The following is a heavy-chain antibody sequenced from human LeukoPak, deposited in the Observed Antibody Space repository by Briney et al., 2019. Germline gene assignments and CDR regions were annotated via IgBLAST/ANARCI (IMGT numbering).Heavy chain of an antibody. CDR3: ARVYSGYDLPGSLANYYFDY. J-gene: IGHJ4*02. D-gene: IGHD5-12*01. Sequence: SETLSLTCTVSGGSISSYYWGWTRQPGGKGLECIGRFYSGGGTDYNPSLKSRVPMSVDTSKNQFSLKLSSVTAADTAVYYCARVYSGYDLPGSLANYYFDYWGQGTLVTVSS. CDR2: FYSGGGT. V-gene: IGHV4-4*07. CDR1: GGSISSYY.